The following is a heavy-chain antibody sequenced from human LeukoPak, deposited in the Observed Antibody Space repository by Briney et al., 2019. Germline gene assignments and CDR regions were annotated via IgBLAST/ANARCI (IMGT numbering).Heavy chain of an antibody. Sequence: SGPTLVKPTQTLTLTCTFSGFSLSTSGVGVGWIRQPPGRALEWLTLIYWNDDKRYSPSLKSRLTITKDTSKNQVVLTMTNMDPVDTATYYCAHRRGNSSSWDLCYFDYWGQGTLVTVSS. CDR1: GFSLSTSGVG. CDR2: IYWNDDK. J-gene: IGHJ4*02. V-gene: IGHV2-5*01. CDR3: AHRRGNSSSWDLCYFDY. D-gene: IGHD6-6*01.